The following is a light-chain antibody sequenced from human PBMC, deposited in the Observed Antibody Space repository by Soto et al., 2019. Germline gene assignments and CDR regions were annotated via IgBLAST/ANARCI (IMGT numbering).Light chain of an antibody. J-gene: IGKJ1*01. V-gene: IGKV1-6*01. CDR2: AAS. CDR3: QHYNSYSEA. Sequence: AIQMTQSPSSMSASVGDRVTITCRASQGIRNDLGWYQQKPGKAPKLLIYAASSLQSGVPSRFSGSGSGTDVTLTISSLKKEDFATYYCQHYNSYSEAFGQGTKVDIK. CDR1: QGIRND.